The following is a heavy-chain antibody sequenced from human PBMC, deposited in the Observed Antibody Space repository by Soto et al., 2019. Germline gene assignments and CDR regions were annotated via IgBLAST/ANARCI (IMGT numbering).Heavy chain of an antibody. CDR2: ISPYNGTT. CDR1: GYTFVSYG. J-gene: IGHJ5*02. CDR3: ARDQNYFDSSGYYDH. D-gene: IGHD3-22*01. Sequence: QIQLVQSAAEVKKPGASVEVSCKTSGYTFVSYGISWVRQAPGQGLEWMGWISPYNGTTNFAQRFRGRATLTTDTSANIVYMDLGSLKFDDTAVYYCARDQNYFDSSGYYDHWGQGTLVTVSS. V-gene: IGHV1-18*04.